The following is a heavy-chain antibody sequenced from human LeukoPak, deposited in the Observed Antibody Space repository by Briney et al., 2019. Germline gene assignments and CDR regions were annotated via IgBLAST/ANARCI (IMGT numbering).Heavy chain of an antibody. Sequence: ASVKVSCKASGYTFTSYYMHWVRRAPGQGLEWMGIINPSGGSTSYAQKFQGRVTMTRDTSTSTVYMELSSLRSEDTAVYYCARAEYYDILTGYNYYFDYWGQGTLVTVSS. CDR2: INPSGGST. J-gene: IGHJ4*02. D-gene: IGHD3-9*01. V-gene: IGHV1-46*01. CDR3: ARAEYYDILTGYNYYFDY. CDR1: GYTFTSYY.